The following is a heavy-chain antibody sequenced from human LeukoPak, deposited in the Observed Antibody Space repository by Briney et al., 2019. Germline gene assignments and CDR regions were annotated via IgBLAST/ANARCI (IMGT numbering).Heavy chain of an antibody. D-gene: IGHD2-21*02. CDR1: GFTFSSYA. J-gene: IGHJ4*02. CDR2: ISGSGGST. Sequence: PGGSLRLSCAASGFTFSSYAMSWVRQAPGKGLEWVSAISGSGGSTYYADSVKGRFTISKDNSKNTLYLQMNSLRAEDTAVYYCASAPPIVVVTATPDFDYWGQGTLSPSPQ. V-gene: IGHV3-23*01. CDR3: ASAPPIVVVTATPDFDY.